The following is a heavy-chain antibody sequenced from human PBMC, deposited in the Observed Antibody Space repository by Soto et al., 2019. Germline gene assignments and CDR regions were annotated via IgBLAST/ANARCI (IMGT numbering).Heavy chain of an antibody. Sequence: GGSLRLSCAASGFTFSSYWMSWVRQTPGKGLEWVANIKQDGSEKYYVDSVKGRFTISRDNAKNSLYLQMNSLRAEDTAVYYCARERAAAGPFATPSFYYYYYMDVWGKGTTVTVSS. V-gene: IGHV3-7*01. CDR3: ARERAAAGPFATPSFYYYYYMDV. J-gene: IGHJ6*03. CDR1: GFTFSSYW. D-gene: IGHD6-13*01. CDR2: IKQDGSEK.